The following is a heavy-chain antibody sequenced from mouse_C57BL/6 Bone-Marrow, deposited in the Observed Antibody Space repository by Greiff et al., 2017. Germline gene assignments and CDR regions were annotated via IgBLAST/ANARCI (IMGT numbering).Heavy chain of an antibody. CDR1: GFTITNTY. V-gene: IGHV14-3*01. D-gene: IGHD1-1*01. Sequence: EVQLQESVAELVRPGASVKLSCTASGFTITNTYMHWVKQRPEQGLEWIGRIDPADSNTKYAPKFQGKATITADTSSNTAYLQLSRLPSEDTAIYYCARGSRGAGFAYWGQGNLVTVSA. J-gene: IGHJ3*01. CDR3: ARGSRGAGFAY. CDR2: IDPADSNT.